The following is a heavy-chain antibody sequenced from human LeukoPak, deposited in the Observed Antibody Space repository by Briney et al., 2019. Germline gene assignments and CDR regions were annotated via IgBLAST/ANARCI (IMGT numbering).Heavy chain of an antibody. CDR3: ARDYYSRGFPSY. J-gene: IGHJ4*02. CDR1: GYTFTSYG. Sequence: ASVKVTCKASGYTFTSYGISWVRQAPGQGLEWMGWINAYNGNTNYAQKFQGRVTMTTDTSTSRAYMELRRLRSDDTAVYYCARDYYSRGFPSYWGQRTLVTVSS. CDR2: INAYNGNT. D-gene: IGHD3-22*01. V-gene: IGHV1-18*01.